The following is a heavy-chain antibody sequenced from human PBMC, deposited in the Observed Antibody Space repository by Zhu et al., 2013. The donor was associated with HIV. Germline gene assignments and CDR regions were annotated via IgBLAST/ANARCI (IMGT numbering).Heavy chain of an antibody. CDR3: ARMDKGSCTETTCPDWFDP. D-gene: IGHD2-8*02. J-gene: IGHJ5*02. CDR1: GYTFTNDG. CDR2: VDPSNGNA. Sequence: QVQLVQSGPEVKKPRASVKVSCKASGYTFTNDGINWVRQATGHGLEWMGWVDPSNGNAGYAQKFQGRVTITRNISTSTVYMELSSLRSDDTAVYYCARMDKGSCTETTCPDWFDPWGQGTLVTVSS. V-gene: IGHV1-8*03.